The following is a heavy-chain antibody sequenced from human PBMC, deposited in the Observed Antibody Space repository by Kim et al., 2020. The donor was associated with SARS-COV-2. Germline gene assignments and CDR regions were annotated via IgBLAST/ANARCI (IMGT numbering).Heavy chain of an antibody. V-gene: IGHV3-21*01. Sequence: GGSLRLSCAASGNILSNYGMNWVRQTPGKGLEWVSSISSFSSYIYYADSVKGRFTISRDNAKNSMYLQMNNLSAEDTAVYYCAMNLGPSTSLFYRWGQGTLVTVSS. CDR2: ISSFSSYI. D-gene: IGHD7-27*01. CDR1: GNILSNYG. CDR3: AMNLGPSTSLFYR. J-gene: IGHJ5*02.